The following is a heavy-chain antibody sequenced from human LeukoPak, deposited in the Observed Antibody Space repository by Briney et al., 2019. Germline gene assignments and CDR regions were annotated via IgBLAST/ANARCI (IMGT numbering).Heavy chain of an antibody. J-gene: IGHJ4*02. Sequence: PGGSLRLSCAASGFTFSSFWMHWVRQAPGKGLVWVSRIEGDGSRSTYADSVKGRFTISRDNAKNTLYLQMNSLRAEDTAVYYCARGGLYYYDSSGYFFNWGQGTLVTVSS. V-gene: IGHV3-74*01. CDR2: IEGDGSRS. D-gene: IGHD3-22*01. CDR3: ARGGLYYYDSSGYFFN. CDR1: GFTFSSFW.